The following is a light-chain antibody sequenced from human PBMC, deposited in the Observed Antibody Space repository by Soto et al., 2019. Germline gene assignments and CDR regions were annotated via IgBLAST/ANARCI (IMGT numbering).Light chain of an antibody. Sequence: EVVMTQSPATLSVSPGERVTLSCRASQSVRSNLAWYQQKPGQSPRLLIYGASTRATGIPARFSGSGSGTEFTLTISSLQSEDFAVYYCQQYNNWPETFGQGTKV. CDR2: GAS. CDR1: QSVRSN. J-gene: IGKJ1*01. V-gene: IGKV3-15*01. CDR3: QQYNNWPET.